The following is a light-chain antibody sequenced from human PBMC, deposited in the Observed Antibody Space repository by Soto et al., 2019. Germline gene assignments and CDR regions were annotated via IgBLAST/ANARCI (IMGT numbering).Light chain of an antibody. J-gene: IGKJ2*01. CDR1: QSITSNF. Sequence: EIVLTQSPGTLSLSPGERATLSCRASQSITSNFLAWYQQKPGQAPRLLIYGASTRAAGVPDSSSGSGSGPDFTLTITRLEPEDFAVYDCQQYGRSPLMYTFGQGTKLGVK. CDR2: GAS. V-gene: IGKV3-20*01. CDR3: QQYGRSPLMYT.